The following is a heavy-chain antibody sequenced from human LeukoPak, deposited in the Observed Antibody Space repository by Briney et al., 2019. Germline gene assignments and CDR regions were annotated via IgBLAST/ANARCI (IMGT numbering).Heavy chain of an antibody. CDR3: ARAPRIAAAGTYYGMDV. V-gene: IGHV4-59*01. J-gene: IGHJ6*04. CDR2: IYYSGSN. Sequence: SETLSLTCTVSGGSISSYYWSWIRQPPGKGLEWIGYIYYSGSNNYNPSLKSRVTISVDTSKNQFSLKLSSVTAADTAVYYCARAPRIAAAGTYYGMDVWGKGTTVTVSS. CDR1: GGSISSYY. D-gene: IGHD6-13*01.